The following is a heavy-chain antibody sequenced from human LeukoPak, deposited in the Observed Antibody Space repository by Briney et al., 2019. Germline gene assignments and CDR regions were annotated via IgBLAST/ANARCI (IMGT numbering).Heavy chain of an antibody. CDR3: ARAPPGGTIDY. J-gene: IGHJ4*02. V-gene: IGHV4-59*01. D-gene: IGHD1-14*01. Sequence: SETLSLTYTVSGGSFSSYYWSWIRHSPGKGLEWIGYIYYTGSVNYNPSLQSRVTISVDTSKNQFSLELSSVTAADTAVYYCARAPPGGTIDYWGQGTLVTVSS. CDR1: GGSFSSYY. CDR2: IYYTGSV.